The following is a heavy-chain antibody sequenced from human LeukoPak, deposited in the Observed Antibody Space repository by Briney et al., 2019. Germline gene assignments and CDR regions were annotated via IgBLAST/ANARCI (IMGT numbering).Heavy chain of an antibody. CDR3: ARERYCSGGSCYFSEDY. CDR2: ISYSGST. D-gene: IGHD2-15*01. Sequence: SETLSLTCTVSGGSISSSSYNWDWIRQPPGKGLEWIGRISYSGSTYYNPSLKSRVTISVDTSKNQFSLKLSSVTAADTAVYYCARERYCSGGSCYFSEDYWGQGTLVTVSS. V-gene: IGHV4-39*07. J-gene: IGHJ4*02. CDR1: GGSISSSSYN.